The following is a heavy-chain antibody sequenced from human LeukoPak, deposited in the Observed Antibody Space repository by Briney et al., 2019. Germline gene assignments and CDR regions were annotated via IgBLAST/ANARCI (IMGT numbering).Heavy chain of an antibody. CDR3: ARGPFCTTGVCYSTPSRNNYYYGMDV. V-gene: IGHV4-34*01. CDR2: INHGGST. D-gene: IGHD2-8*01. Sequence: PSETLSLTCAVYGGSFSGYYWSWIRQPPGKGLEWIGEINHGGSTNYNPSLKSRVTISLDTSKNQFSLKLTSVTAADTAVYYCARGPFCTTGVCYSTPSRNNYYYGMDVWGQGTTVTGSS. J-gene: IGHJ6*02. CDR1: GGSFSGYY.